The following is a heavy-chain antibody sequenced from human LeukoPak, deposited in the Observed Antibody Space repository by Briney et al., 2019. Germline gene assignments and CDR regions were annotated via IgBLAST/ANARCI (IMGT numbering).Heavy chain of an antibody. CDR1: GGSISSGDYN. V-gene: IGHV4-30-4*01. J-gene: IGHJ4*02. Sequence: SETLSLTCTVSGGSISSGDYNWSWLRQPPGKGLEWIGYIYYSVSTYYTPSLKSRVTISVDTSKNQFSLKLSSVTSAGTAVYYCARVYYDMLAGPLYFFDYWGQGALVTVSS. CDR2: IYYSVST. CDR3: ARVYYDMLAGPLYFFDY. D-gene: IGHD3-9*01.